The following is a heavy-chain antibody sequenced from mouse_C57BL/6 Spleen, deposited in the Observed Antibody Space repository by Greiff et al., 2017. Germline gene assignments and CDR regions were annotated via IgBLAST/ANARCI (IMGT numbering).Heavy chain of an antibody. Sequence: QVQLKESGAELMKPGASVKLSCKATGYTFTGYWIEWVKQRPGHGLEWIGEILPGSGSTNYNEKFKGKATFTADTSSNTAYMQLRSLTTEDAAIDYCARQGNDGNLDYWGQGTTLTVAS. D-gene: IGHD2-3*01. J-gene: IGHJ2*01. V-gene: IGHV1-9*01. CDR2: ILPGSGST. CDR1: GYTFTGYW. CDR3: ARQGNDGNLDY.